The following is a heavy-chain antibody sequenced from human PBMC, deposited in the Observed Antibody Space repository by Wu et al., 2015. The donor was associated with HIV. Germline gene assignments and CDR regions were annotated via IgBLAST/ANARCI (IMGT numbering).Heavy chain of an antibody. V-gene: IGHV1-69*05. J-gene: IGHJ3*02. CDR1: GGTFSTYG. CDR3: ARSFSGSSSWYRRPLNPFDI. CDR2: IIPVLGTT. Sequence: QVQLLQSGAEVRKPGSSVRVSCKASGGTFSTYGISWVRQAPGQGLEWMGRIIPVLGTTYNAQKLQGRVSLTRNTSTHTAYMELSSLRSEDTAVYYCARSFSGSSSWYRRPLNPFDIWGQGTLVTVSS. D-gene: IGHD6-13*01.